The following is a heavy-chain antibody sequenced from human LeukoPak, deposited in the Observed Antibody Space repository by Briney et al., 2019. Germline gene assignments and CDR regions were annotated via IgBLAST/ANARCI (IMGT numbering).Heavy chain of an antibody. J-gene: IGHJ4*02. CDR1: GFTFSSYA. CDR2: ISGSGGSK. D-gene: IGHD3-10*01. V-gene: IGHV3-23*01. Sequence: GGSLRLSCAASGFTFSSYAMSWVRQAPGKGLEWVSAISGSGGSKYYADSVKGRFTISRDNSKNTLYLQMNSLRAEDTAVYYCAKGSITMVRGVTLPLGYWGRGTLVTVSS. CDR3: AKGSITMVRGVTLPLGY.